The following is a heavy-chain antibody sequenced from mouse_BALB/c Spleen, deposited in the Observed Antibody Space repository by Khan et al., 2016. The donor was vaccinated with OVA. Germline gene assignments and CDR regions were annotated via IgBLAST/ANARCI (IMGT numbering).Heavy chain of an antibody. CDR1: GYSITSGYS. D-gene: IGHD1-1*01. CDR2: IYYSGST. J-gene: IGHJ1*01. Sequence: EVQLQESGPDLVKPSQSLSLTCTVTGYSITSGYSWHWIRQFPGNKLEWMGYIYYSGSTNHNPSLKSRISITRDTSKNQFFLQLNSVTTEDTATYDCARSGTTVVAYWYFDVWGAGTTVTVSS. CDR3: ARSGTTVVAYWYFDV. V-gene: IGHV3-1*02.